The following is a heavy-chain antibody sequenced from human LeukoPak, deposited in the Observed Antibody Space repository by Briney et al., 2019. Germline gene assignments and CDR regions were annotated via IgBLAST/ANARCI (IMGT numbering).Heavy chain of an antibody. V-gene: IGHV4-38-2*02. CDR1: GDSIIGYY. CDR3: AGDNWGSVY. Sequence: PSETLSLTCSVSGDSIIGYYWGWIRQPPGKGLEWIGNIYYTGNTYYNSSLKSRVTISLDTSKNQFSLKVISVTAADTAVYYCAGDNWGSVYWGQGTLVTVSS. J-gene: IGHJ4*02. D-gene: IGHD7-27*01. CDR2: IYYTGNT.